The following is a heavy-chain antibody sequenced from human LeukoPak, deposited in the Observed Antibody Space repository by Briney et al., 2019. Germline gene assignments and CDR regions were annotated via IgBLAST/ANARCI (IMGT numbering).Heavy chain of an antibody. D-gene: IGHD3/OR15-3a*01. CDR2: IYYSGST. J-gene: IGHJ5*02. Sequence: SETLSLTCTVSGGSISSSSYYWGWIRQPPGKGLEWIGSIYYSGSTYYNPSLKSRVTISVDRSKNQFSLILSSVTAADTAVYYCAREVWTSANWFDPWGQGTLVTVSS. CDR3: AREVWTSANWFDP. CDR1: GGSISSSSYY. V-gene: IGHV4-39*07.